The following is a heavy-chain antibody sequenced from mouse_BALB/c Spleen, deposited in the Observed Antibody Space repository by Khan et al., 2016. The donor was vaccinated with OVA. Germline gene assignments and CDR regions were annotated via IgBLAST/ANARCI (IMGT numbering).Heavy chain of an antibody. CDR1: GYSITSDYA. J-gene: IGHJ2*01. CDR2: ISYSGNT. CDR3: ARVYGGDFDY. D-gene: IGHD1-1*01. V-gene: IGHV3-2*02. Sequence: EVQLQESGPGLVKPSQSLSLICTVTGYSITSDYAWNWLRQFPGNKLEWMGFISYSGNTKYNPSLKSRISITRETSKNQFFLQLNSVTTEDTATYYCARVYGGDFDYGGQDTTLTVSS.